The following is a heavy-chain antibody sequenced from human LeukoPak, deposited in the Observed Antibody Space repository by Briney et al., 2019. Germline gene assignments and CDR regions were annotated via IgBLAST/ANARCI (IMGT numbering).Heavy chain of an antibody. D-gene: IGHD3-22*01. CDR2: IRYDKNND. J-gene: IGHJ4*02. Sequence: GGSLRLSCAASGFSFSSYGMHWVRQAPGKGLEWVAFIRYDKNNDYYADSVRGRFTISRDNSKNTLYLQMNSLRAEDTAVYYCAKTYDSSGYYYGYWGQGTLVTVSS. CDR3: AKTYDSSGYYYGY. V-gene: IGHV3-30*02. CDR1: GFSFSSYG.